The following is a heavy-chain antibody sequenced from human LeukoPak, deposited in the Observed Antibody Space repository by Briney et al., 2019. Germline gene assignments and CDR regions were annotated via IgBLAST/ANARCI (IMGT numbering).Heavy chain of an antibody. CDR3: ASTPAASFDY. J-gene: IGHJ4*02. V-gene: IGHV1-24*01. CDR1: GYILTELS. Sequence: ASVKVSCKVSGYILTELSMHWVRQAPGKGLEWMGGFDPEDGETIYAQKFQGRVTMTRDTSISTAYMELSRLRSDDTAVYYCASTPAASFDYWGQGTLVTVSS. CDR2: FDPEDGET. D-gene: IGHD2-2*01.